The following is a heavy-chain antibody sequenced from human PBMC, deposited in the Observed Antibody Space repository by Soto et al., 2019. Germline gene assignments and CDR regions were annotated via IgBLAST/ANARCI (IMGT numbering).Heavy chain of an antibody. CDR1: GFTFTTSW. J-gene: IGHJ6*02. Sequence: EVQLVESGGGLVQPGGSLRLSCAASGFTFTTSWMHWVRQAPEKGLVWVSHINSDGSTTTYADSVRGRFTISRDNAKNTLYLQMNSLRVEDTDVYYCARDRDYGMDVWGQGTTVIVSS. CDR3: ARDRDYGMDV. D-gene: IGHD3-10*01. CDR2: INSDGSTT. V-gene: IGHV3-74*01.